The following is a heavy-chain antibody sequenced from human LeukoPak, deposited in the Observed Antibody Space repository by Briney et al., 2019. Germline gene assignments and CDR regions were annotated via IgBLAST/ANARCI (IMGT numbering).Heavy chain of an antibody. Sequence: ASVKVSCKASGYTFTGYYLHWVGQAPGHGLEWMGRINPNSGGTNFAQKFQGRVTMTRDTSISTAYMELSSLRSDDTAVYYCARGQYDSSGYYFESTFTRWGQGTLVTVSS. D-gene: IGHD3-22*01. J-gene: IGHJ4*02. CDR3: ARGQYDSSGYYFESTFTR. CDR2: INPNSGGT. V-gene: IGHV1-2*06. CDR1: GYTFTGYY.